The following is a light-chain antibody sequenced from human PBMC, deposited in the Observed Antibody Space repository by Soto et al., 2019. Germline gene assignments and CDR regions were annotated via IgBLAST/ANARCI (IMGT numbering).Light chain of an antibody. CDR3: QQYARSPLT. Sequence: EIVLTQSPGTLSLSSGERATLSCRASQSVRSNYLAWYQQKPGQAPRLLIYGASSRATGIPDRFGGSGSGTYFLLTISRLEHEDFAVYYCQQYARSPLTFGGGTKVEIK. CDR1: QSVRSNY. V-gene: IGKV3-20*01. J-gene: IGKJ4*01. CDR2: GAS.